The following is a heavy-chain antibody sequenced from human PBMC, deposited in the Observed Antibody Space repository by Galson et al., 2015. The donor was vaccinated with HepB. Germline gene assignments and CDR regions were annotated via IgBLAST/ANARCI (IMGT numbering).Heavy chain of an antibody. CDR3: ARTGNRRSLSGNFDY. CDR1: GFTFSSYA. CDR2: ISYDGSNK. J-gene: IGHJ4*02. D-gene: IGHD4-23*01. V-gene: IGHV3-30-3*01. Sequence: SLRLSCAASGFTFSSYAMHWVRQAPGKGLGWVAVISYDGSNKYYADSVKGRFTISRDNSKNTLYLQMNSLRAEDTAVYYCARTGNRRSLSGNFDYWGQGTLVTVSS.